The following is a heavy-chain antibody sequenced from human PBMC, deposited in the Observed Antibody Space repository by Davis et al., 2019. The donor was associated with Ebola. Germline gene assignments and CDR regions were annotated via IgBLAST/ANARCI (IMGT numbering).Heavy chain of an antibody. V-gene: IGHV4-30-4*01. D-gene: IGHD4-11*01. J-gene: IGHJ4*02. CDR2: IYYSGST. CDR3: ARGDYSNYIFDY. CDR1: GGSISSGDYY. Sequence: SETLSLTCTVSGGSISSGDYYWSWIRQPPGKGLEWIGYIYYSGSTYYNPSLKSRVTISVDTSKNQFSLKLSSVTAADTAVYYCARGDYSNYIFDYWGQGTLVTVSS.